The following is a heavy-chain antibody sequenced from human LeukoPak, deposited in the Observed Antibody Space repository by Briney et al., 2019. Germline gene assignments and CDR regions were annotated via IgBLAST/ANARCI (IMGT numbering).Heavy chain of an antibody. CDR2: IIPILGIA. Sequence: SVKVSCKASGGTFSSYAISWVRQAPGQGLEWMGRIIPILGIANYAQKFQGRVTITADKSTSTAYMELSSLRSEDTAVYYCASTTTVYGSGTAGDYWGQGTLVTVSS. CDR3: ASTTTVYGSGTAGDY. V-gene: IGHV1-69*04. J-gene: IGHJ4*02. CDR1: GGTFSSYA. D-gene: IGHD3-10*01.